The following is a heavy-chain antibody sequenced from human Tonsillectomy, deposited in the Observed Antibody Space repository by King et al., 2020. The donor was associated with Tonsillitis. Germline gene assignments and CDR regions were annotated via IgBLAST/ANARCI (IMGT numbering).Heavy chain of an antibody. CDR1: GFTFSSYG. J-gene: IGHJ4*02. CDR3: AKLIVGATDYFDY. Sequence: QVQLVESGGGVVQPGRSLRLSCAASGFTFSSYGMHWVRQAPGKGLEWVAVISYDGSNKYYADSVKGRFTISRDNSKNTLYLQMNSLRAEDTAVYYCAKLIVGATDYFDYWGQGTLVTVSS. V-gene: IGHV3-30*18. CDR2: ISYDGSNK. D-gene: IGHD1-26*01.